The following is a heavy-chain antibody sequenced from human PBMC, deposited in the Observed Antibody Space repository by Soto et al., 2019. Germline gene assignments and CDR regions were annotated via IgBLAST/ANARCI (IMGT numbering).Heavy chain of an antibody. CDR3: ARGGLQHALDV. J-gene: IGHJ6*02. D-gene: IGHD6-13*01. Sequence: EVQLVESGGGLVRPGGSLRLSCVASGFTFSNYWMYWVRQAPGKGLVWVSRVNNDGTDTTHADSMKGRFTISRDNAENTLYLQMNSLRAEDTAVYYCARGGLQHALDVWGQGSTVTVSS. CDR1: GFTFSNYW. CDR2: VNNDGTDT. V-gene: IGHV3-74*03.